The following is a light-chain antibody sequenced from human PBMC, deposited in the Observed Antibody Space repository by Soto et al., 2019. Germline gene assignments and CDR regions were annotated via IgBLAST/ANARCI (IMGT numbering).Light chain of an antibody. CDR1: RGNIGGYNF. CDR2: EVI. J-gene: IGLJ2*01. CDR3: SSYAGSTVV. V-gene: IGLV2-8*01. Sequence: QSALTQPPSASGSPGQSVTISCTGTRGNIGGYNFVSWYQQHPGKAPKLMIYEVIKRPSGVPDRFSGSKSGNTASLTVSELQAEDEADYYCSSYAGSTVVFGEGTQLTVL.